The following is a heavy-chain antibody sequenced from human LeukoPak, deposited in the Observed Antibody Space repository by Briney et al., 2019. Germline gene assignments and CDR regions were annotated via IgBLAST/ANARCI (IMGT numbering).Heavy chain of an antibody. Sequence: ASVKVSCKASGGTFISYAISWVRQAPGQRLEWMGWINAGNGNTKYSQKFQGRVTITRDTSASTAYMELSSLRSEDTAVYYCASGLQGAASVPHYYYGMDVWGQGTTVTVSS. V-gene: IGHV1-3*01. D-gene: IGHD1-26*01. CDR1: GGTFISYA. J-gene: IGHJ6*02. CDR3: ASGLQGAASVPHYYYGMDV. CDR2: INAGNGNT.